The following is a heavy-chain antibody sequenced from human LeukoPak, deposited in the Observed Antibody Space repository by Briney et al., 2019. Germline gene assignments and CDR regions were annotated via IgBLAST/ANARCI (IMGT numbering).Heavy chain of an antibody. CDR1: GFTFNTYA. V-gene: IGHV3-23*01. CDR2: ISRSGGST. Sequence: GGSLRLSCAASGFTFNTYAMSWVRQAPGKGLEWVSGISRSGGSTYYADSVKGRFTISRDNSKNTLYLQMNSMRGEDTAVYYCAKTGSTGTALHCFFDWCRGTLVTVSS. J-gene: IGHJ1*01. D-gene: IGHD4-17*01. CDR3: AKTGSTGTALHCFFD.